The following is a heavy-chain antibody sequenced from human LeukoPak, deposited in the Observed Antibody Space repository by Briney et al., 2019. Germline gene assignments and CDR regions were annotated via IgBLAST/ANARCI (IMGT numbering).Heavy chain of an antibody. Sequence: NPSETLSLTCNVSGDSISSGDYYWSWIRQPAGKGLEWIGRISSSGSTNYNPSLKSRVTISVDTSKNQFSLKLSSVTAADTAVYFCARGPYSYDSSGAFDIWGQGTMVTVSS. CDR2: ISSSGST. V-gene: IGHV4-61*02. CDR1: GDSISSGDYY. CDR3: ARGPYSYDSSGAFDI. D-gene: IGHD3-22*01. J-gene: IGHJ3*02.